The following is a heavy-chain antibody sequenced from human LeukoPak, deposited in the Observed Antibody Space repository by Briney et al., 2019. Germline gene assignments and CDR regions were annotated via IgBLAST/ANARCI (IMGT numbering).Heavy chain of an antibody. CDR1: GFTFDDYA. Sequence: GGSLRLSCAASGFTFDDYAMYWVRQAPGKGLEWVSLISGDGGSTYYADSVKGRFTISRDNSKNSLYLQMNSLRTEDTALYYCANGDYYDSSGYYYYYGMDVWGQGTTVTVSS. CDR3: ANGDYYDSSGYYYYYGMDV. CDR2: ISGDGGST. V-gene: IGHV3-43*02. D-gene: IGHD3-22*01. J-gene: IGHJ6*02.